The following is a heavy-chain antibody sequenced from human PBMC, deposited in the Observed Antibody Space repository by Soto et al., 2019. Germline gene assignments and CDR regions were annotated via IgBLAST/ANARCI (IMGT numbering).Heavy chain of an antibody. Sequence: QVQLQESGPGLVKPSQTLSLTCTVSGGSISSGDYYCSWIRQPPGKGLEWIGYIYYSGSTYYNPSLKSRVTISVDTSKNQFSLKLSSVTAADTAVYYCARGSGANYYYYGMDVWGQGTTVTVSS. J-gene: IGHJ6*02. CDR1: GGSISSGDYY. CDR2: IYYSGST. V-gene: IGHV4-30-4*01. CDR3: ARGSGANYYYYGMDV. D-gene: IGHD2-15*01.